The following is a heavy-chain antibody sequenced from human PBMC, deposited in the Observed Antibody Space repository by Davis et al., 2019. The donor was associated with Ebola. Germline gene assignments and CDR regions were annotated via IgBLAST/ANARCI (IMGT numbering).Heavy chain of an antibody. CDR3: ARGTGDPQFRGLFDL. CDR1: GFAFSSYS. J-gene: IGHJ2*01. V-gene: IGHV3-13*01. Sequence: GESLKISCAASGFAFSSYSMNWVRQAAGKGLEWVSASSTAGDTYYLASVKGRFTISRESAKNSLYLQMNILRAEDTALYYCARGTGDPQFRGLFDLWGRGTLVTVSS. D-gene: IGHD3-10*01. CDR2: SSTAGDT.